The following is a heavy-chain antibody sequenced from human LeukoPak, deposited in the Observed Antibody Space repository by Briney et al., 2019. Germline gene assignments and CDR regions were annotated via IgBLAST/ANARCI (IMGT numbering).Heavy chain of an antibody. D-gene: IGHD6-19*01. CDR2: IYYSGST. Sequence: SETLSLTCAVYGGSFSGYYWSWIRQPPGKGLEWIGYIYYSGSTNYNPSLKSRVTISVDTSKNQFSLKLSSVTAADTAVYYCARGTLRSPVAGDKNYYYYMDVWGKGTTVTVSS. J-gene: IGHJ6*03. CDR1: GGSFSGYY. V-gene: IGHV4-59*01. CDR3: ARGTLRSPVAGDKNYYYYMDV.